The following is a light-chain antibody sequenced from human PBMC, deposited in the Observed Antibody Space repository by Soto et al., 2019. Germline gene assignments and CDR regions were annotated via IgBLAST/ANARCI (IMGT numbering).Light chain of an antibody. CDR1: SSDVGGYNY. J-gene: IGLJ3*02. CDR3: GSYSRSSAQV. V-gene: IGLV2-14*03. Sequence: QSVLTQPASVSGSPGQSITISCTGTSSDVGGYNYVSWYQQHPGKAPKLMIYDVRNRPSGVSNRFSGSKSGNTASLTISGLQAEDEADYYCGSYSRSSAQVFGGGTKLTVL. CDR2: DVR.